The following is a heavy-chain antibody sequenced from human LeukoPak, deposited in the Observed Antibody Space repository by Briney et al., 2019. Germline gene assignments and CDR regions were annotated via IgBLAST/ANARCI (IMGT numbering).Heavy chain of an antibody. D-gene: IGHD6-13*01. J-gene: IGHJ4*02. CDR2: IYSGSST. V-gene: IGHV3-53*01. Sequence: GGSLRLSCAASGFTVSSYYMNWVRQAPGKGLEWVSVIYSGSSTYYADSVKARFTISRDNSKNTLYLQMNSLRAEDTAVYYCAKTRPLDSSSWSHGDYWGQGTLVTVSS. CDR3: AKTRPLDSSSWSHGDY. CDR1: GFTVSSYY.